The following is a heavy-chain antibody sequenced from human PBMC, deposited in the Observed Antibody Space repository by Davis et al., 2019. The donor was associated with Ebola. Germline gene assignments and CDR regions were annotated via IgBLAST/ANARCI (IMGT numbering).Heavy chain of an antibody. CDR3: VRRIGRAYCDSGCSYYFDY. CDR2: IYPGDSDT. CDR1: GDNFADYW. J-gene: IGHJ4*02. V-gene: IGHV5-51*01. Sequence: GESLKISCNFSGDNFADYWIGWVRQMPGKGLEWMGIIYPGDSDTKYSPSFKGQVTMSADKSINTAYLQWSSLKASDTAIYYCVRRIGRAYCDSGCSYYFDYWGQGTQVTVSS. D-gene: IGHD2-21*02.